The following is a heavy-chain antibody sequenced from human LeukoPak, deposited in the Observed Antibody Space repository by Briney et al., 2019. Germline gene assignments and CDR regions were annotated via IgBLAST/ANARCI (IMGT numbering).Heavy chain of an antibody. CDR3: ASLSRDAFNHFDY. D-gene: IGHD5-24*01. CDR1: GGSITSLY. V-gene: IGHV4-59*11. J-gene: IGHJ4*02. CDR2: IFSTGST. Sequence: PSETLSLTCTIFGGSITSLYWTWIRQPPGKGLEWIGYIFSTGSTNYNPSLKSRVTMSVDTSKNQFSLNLISVTAADTAVYYCASLSRDAFNHFDYWGQGTLVTVSS.